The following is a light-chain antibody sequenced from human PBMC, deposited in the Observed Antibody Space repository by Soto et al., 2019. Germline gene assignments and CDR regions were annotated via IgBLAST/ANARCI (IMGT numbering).Light chain of an antibody. Sequence: EIVLTQSPGTLSLSPGERATLSCRASRSVGTYQLAWYQQKPGQAPRVLISGTSTRANGIPDRFSGSGSGTDFTLTISSLEPEDFAVYYCQQRSNWPLTFGGGTKVEIK. CDR1: RSVGTYQ. V-gene: IGKV3D-20*02. CDR3: QQRSNWPLT. J-gene: IGKJ4*01. CDR2: GTS.